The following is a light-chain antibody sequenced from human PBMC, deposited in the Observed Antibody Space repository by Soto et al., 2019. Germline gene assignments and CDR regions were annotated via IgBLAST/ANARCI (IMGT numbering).Light chain of an antibody. CDR1: SSDVGGYNY. V-gene: IGLV2-14*01. CDR3: SSYTSSSTLV. J-gene: IGLJ1*01. Sequence: QSVLTQPASVSGSPGQSITISCTETSSDVGGYNYVSWYQQHPGKAPKLMIYEVSNRPSGVSNRFSGSKSGNTASLTISGLQAEDEADYYCSSYTSSSTLVFGTGTKVT. CDR2: EVS.